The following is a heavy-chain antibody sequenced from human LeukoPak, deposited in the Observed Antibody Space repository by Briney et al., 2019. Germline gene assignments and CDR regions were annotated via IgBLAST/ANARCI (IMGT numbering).Heavy chain of an antibody. CDR3: AKASLTGDRLDYFDY. D-gene: IGHD7-27*01. Sequence: GGSLRLSCADSGFTFSSYGMHWVRQAPGKGLEWVAVISYDGSNKYYADSVKGRFTISRDNSKNTLYLQMNSLRAEDTAVYYCAKASLTGDRLDYFDYWGQGTLVTVSS. J-gene: IGHJ4*02. CDR1: GFTFSSYG. V-gene: IGHV3-30*18. CDR2: ISYDGSNK.